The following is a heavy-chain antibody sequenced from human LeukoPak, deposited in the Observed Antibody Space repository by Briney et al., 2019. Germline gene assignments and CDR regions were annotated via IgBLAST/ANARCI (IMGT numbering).Heavy chain of an antibody. CDR1: GFTFSTSW. D-gene: IGHD3-10*01. J-gene: IGHJ4*02. CDR2: IRQDGRTK. CDR3: ARDRSYFDY. V-gene: IGHV3-7*01. Sequence: GGSLRLSCAASGFTFSTSWMSWVRQAPGKGLEWVANIRQDGRTKNYVDSVKGRFTISRDNAKNSLYLQMNSLRVEDMAVYYCARDRSYFDYWGQGTLVTVSS.